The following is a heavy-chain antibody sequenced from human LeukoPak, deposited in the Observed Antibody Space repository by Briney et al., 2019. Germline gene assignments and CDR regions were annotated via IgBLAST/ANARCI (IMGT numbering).Heavy chain of an antibody. CDR3: AKDSHYDSSGYYFQPDAFDI. Sequence: PGGSLRLSCAASGFTFSSYAMSWVRQAPGKGLEWVSAISGSGGSTYYADSVKGRFTISRDNSKNTLYLRMNSLRAEDTAVYYCAKDSHYDSSGYYFQPDAFDIWGQGTMVTVSS. CDR2: ISGSGGST. V-gene: IGHV3-23*01. D-gene: IGHD3-22*01. CDR1: GFTFSSYA. J-gene: IGHJ3*02.